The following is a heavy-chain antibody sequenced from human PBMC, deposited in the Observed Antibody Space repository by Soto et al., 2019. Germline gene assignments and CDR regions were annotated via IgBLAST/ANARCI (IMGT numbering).Heavy chain of an antibody. J-gene: IGHJ6*02. V-gene: IGHV3-33*08. CDR3: AREGGGGSWQDYYGMDV. Sequence: GGSLRLSCAASGFTFKSYAVSWVRQAPGKGLEWVAVIWYDGSNKYYADSVKGRFTISRDNSKHTLYLQMNSLRAEDTAVYYCAREGGGGSWQDYYGMDVWGQGTTVTVSS. D-gene: IGHD6-13*01. CDR2: IWYDGSNK. CDR1: GFTFKSYA.